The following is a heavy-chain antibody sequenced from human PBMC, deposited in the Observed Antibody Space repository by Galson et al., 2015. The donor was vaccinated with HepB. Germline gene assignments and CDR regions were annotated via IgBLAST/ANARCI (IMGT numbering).Heavy chain of an antibody. D-gene: IGHD5-18*01. J-gene: IGHJ4*02. Sequence: ETLSLTCTVSGGSICSYYWSWIRQPPGKGLQWIGYTYYSGSTNYNPSLKSRVTISVDTSKNQFSLKLSSVTAADTAVYYCARVGYSYGLDYWGQGTLVTVSS. CDR3: ARVGYSYGLDY. CDR1: GGSICSYY. V-gene: IGHV4-59*01. CDR2: TYYSGST.